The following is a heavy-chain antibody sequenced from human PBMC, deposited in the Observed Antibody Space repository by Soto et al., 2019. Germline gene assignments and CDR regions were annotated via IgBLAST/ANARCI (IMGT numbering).Heavy chain of an antibody. D-gene: IGHD6-13*01. CDR2: IYYSGST. CDR1: GGSIMSYY. J-gene: IGHJ5*02. V-gene: IGHV4-59*01. CDR3: ARPYPPGYSSSFLPWFDP. Sequence: SETLSLTCTVSGGSIMSYYWSWILQPPRKGLEWIGYIYYSGSTNYRPSLRSRVTISVDTSKNQFSLKLSSVTAADTAVYYCARPYPPGYSSSFLPWFDPWGQGTLVTVS.